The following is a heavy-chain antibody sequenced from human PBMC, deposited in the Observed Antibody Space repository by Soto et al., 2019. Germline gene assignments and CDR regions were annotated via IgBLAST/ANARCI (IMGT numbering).Heavy chain of an antibody. CDR2: ISAYNGNT. CDR1: GYTFTSYG. J-gene: IGHJ4*02. Sequence: ASVKVSCKASGYTFTSYGISWVRQAPGQGLEWMGWISAYNGNTNYAQKLQGRVTMTTDTSTSTAYMELRSLRSDDTAVYFCARDSKAAAGETLGVFDYWGQGTLVTVSS. V-gene: IGHV1-18*01. CDR3: ARDSKAAAGETLGVFDY. D-gene: IGHD6-13*01.